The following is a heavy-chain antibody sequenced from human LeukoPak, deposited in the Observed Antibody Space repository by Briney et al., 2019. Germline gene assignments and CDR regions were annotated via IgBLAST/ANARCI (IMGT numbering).Heavy chain of an antibody. Sequence: GASVKVSCKTFGYSLTTYGINWVRQAPGQGLEWMGCINLYSGGAHYAQKFQDWLSMTRDTSINTAYMELSSLRSDDTAVYYCARDILGRSNGGSNYFGMEVWGQGTTVTVSS. CDR1: GYSLTTYG. CDR2: INLYSGGA. D-gene: IGHD2-15*01. J-gene: IGHJ6*02. V-gene: IGHV1-2*04. CDR3: ARDILGRSNGGSNYFGMEV.